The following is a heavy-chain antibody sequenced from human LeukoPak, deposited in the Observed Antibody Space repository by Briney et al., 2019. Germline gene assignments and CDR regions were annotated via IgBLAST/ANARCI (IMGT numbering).Heavy chain of an antibody. J-gene: IGHJ4*02. D-gene: IGHD5-18*01. V-gene: IGHV4-31*03. CDR2: IYYSGST. Sequence: SQTLSLTCTVSGGSTSSGGYYWSWIRQHPGKGLEWIGYIYYSGSTYYNPSLKSRVTISVDTSKNQFSLKLSSVTAADTAVYYCARETAMVLRYFDYWGQGTLVTVSS. CDR3: ARETAMVLRYFDY. CDR1: GGSTSSGGYY.